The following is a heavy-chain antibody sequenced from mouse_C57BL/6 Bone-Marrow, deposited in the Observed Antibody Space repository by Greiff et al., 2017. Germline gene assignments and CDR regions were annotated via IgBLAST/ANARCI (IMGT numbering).Heavy chain of an antibody. CDR1: GFNIKNTY. D-gene: IGHD2-10*01. CDR3: ARDPLLWSYAMDY. V-gene: IGHV14-3*01. CDR2: IDPANGNT. Sequence: DVKLVESVAELVRPGASVKLSCTASGFNIKNTYMHWVKQRPEQGLEWIGRIDPANGNTKYAPKFQGKATITADTSSNTAYLQLSSLTSEDTAIYYCARDPLLWSYAMDYWGQGTSVTVSS. J-gene: IGHJ4*01.